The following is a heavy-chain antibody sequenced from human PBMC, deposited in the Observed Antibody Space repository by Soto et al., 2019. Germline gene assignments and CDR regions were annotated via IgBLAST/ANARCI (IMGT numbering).Heavy chain of an antibody. Sequence: QVQLVQSGAEVKKPGSSVKVSCKASGGTFSSYTISWVRQAPGQGLEWMGRIIPILGIANYAQKFQGRVTSTADKSTSTAYMELSSLRSEDTAVYYCAREQYGGDPMIWGKGTLVTVSS. V-gene: IGHV1-69*08. CDR2: IIPILGIA. CDR1: GGTFSSYT. J-gene: IGHJ4*02. D-gene: IGHD2-21*02. CDR3: AREQYGGDPMI.